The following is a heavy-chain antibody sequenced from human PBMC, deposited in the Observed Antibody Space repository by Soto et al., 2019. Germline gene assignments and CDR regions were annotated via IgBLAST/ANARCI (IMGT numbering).Heavy chain of an antibody. CDR2: IYPGDSDT. CDR3: ARRDLLWFEEPPAFDI. D-gene: IGHD3-10*01. CDR1: GYSFTTYW. Sequence: LGESLKISCKGSGYSFTTYWIGWVRQMPGKGLEWMGIIYPGDSDTRYSPSFQGQVTISADKSISTAYLQWSSLKASDTAIYYCARRDLLWFEEPPAFDIWGRGTMVTVSS. V-gene: IGHV5-51*01. J-gene: IGHJ3*02.